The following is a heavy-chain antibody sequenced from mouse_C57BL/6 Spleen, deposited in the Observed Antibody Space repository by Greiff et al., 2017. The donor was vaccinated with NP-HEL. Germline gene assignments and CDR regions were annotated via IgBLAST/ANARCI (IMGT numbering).Heavy chain of an antibody. Sequence: EVKLVESEGGLVQPGSSMKLSCTASGFTFSDYYMAWVRQVPEKGLEWVANINYDGSSTYYLDSLKSRFIISRDNAKNILYLQMSSLKSEDTATYYCARGFPVPYFDYWGQGTTLTVSS. CDR3: ARGFPVPYFDY. CDR2: INYDGSST. CDR1: GFTFSDYY. V-gene: IGHV5-16*01. J-gene: IGHJ2*01.